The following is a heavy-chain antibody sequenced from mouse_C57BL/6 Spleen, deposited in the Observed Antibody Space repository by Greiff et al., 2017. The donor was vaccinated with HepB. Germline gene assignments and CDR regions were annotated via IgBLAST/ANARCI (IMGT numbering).Heavy chain of an antibody. Sequence: EVKLVESGGGLVKPGGSLKLSCAASGFTFSDYGIHWVRQAPEKGLEWVAYISSGSSTIYYADTVKGRFTISRDNAKNTLFLQMTSLRSEDTAMYYCASQGAYYFDYWGQGTTLTVSS. V-gene: IGHV5-17*01. J-gene: IGHJ2*01. CDR1: GFTFSDYG. CDR2: ISSGSSTI. CDR3: ASQGAYYFDY. D-gene: IGHD3-2*02.